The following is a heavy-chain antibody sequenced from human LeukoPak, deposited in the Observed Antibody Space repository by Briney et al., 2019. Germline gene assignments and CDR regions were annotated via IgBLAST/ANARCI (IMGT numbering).Heavy chain of an antibody. V-gene: IGHV3-30*03. Sequence: GRSLRLSCAASGVTFSSYGMHWVRQAPGKGLEWVAVISYDGSNKYYADSVKGRFTISRDNSKNTLYLQMNSLRAEDTAVYYCAREGSLIDAFDIWGQGTMVTVSS. CDR3: AREGSLIDAFDI. CDR2: ISYDGSNK. CDR1: GVTFSSYG. D-gene: IGHD3-16*01. J-gene: IGHJ3*02.